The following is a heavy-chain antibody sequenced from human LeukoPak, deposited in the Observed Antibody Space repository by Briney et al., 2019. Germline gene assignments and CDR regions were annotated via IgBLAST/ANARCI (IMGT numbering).Heavy chain of an antibody. CDR3: ARDARYSDYYYYGMDV. Sequence: ASVKVSCKASGYTFTSYGISWVRQAPGQGLEWMGWISAYNGNTNYAQKLQGRVIMTTDTSTSTAYMELRSLRSDDTAVYYCARDARYSDYYYYGMDVWGQGTTVTVSS. D-gene: IGHD3-9*01. CDR1: GYTFTSYG. J-gene: IGHJ6*02. CDR2: ISAYNGNT. V-gene: IGHV1-18*01.